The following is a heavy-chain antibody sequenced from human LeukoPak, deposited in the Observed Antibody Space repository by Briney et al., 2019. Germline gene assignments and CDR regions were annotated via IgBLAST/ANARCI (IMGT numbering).Heavy chain of an antibody. CDR3: AKGQGWIQLWRGFDP. CDR1: GFTFDDYA. Sequence: PGGSLRLSCAASGFTFDDYAMHWVRQAPGKGLEWVSGISWNSGSIGYADSVKGRFTISRDNAKNSLYLQMNSLRAEDTALYYCAKGQGWIQLWRGFDPWGQGTLVTVSS. J-gene: IGHJ5*02. D-gene: IGHD5-18*01. CDR2: ISWNSGSI. V-gene: IGHV3-9*01.